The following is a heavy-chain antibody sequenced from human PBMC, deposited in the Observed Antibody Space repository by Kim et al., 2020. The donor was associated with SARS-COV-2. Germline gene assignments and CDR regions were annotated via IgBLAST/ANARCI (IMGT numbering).Heavy chain of an antibody. CDR1: GYTFTSYG. J-gene: IGHJ6*02. CDR3: ARATDSSGYYYSWGGAYYYYGMDV. Sequence: ASVKVSCKASGYTFTSYGISWVRQAPGQGLEWMGWISAYNGNTNYAQKLQGRVTMTTDTSTSTAYMELRSLRSDDTAVYYCARATDSSGYYYSWGGAYYYYGMDVWGQGTTVTVSS. V-gene: IGHV1-18*01. D-gene: IGHD3-22*01. CDR2: ISAYNGNT.